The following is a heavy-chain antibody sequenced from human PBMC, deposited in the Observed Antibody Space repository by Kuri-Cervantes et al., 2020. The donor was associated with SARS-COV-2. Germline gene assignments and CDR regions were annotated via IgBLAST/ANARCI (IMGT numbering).Heavy chain of an antibody. Sequence: GESLKISCAASGFTFSSFPMSWVRQAPGKGLEWVSGISGSGANTYYADSVKGWFTISRDNSKNTLYLQMNSLRAEDTAVYYCVKDSRFYYFDYWGQGTLVTVSS. D-gene: IGHD2/OR15-2a*01. V-gene: IGHV3-23*01. CDR1: GFTFSSFP. J-gene: IGHJ4*02. CDR3: VKDSRFYYFDY. CDR2: ISGSGANT.